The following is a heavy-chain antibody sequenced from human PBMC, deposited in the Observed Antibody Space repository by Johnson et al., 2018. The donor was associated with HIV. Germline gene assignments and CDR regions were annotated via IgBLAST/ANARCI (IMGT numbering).Heavy chain of an antibody. J-gene: IGHJ3*02. Sequence: QVQLVESGGGLVKPGGSLRLSCAASGFTFFDHYMSWIRQAPGKGLEWVSYLSSSGSTKYYTDSVKGRFTISRDNAKNSLYLQMNSLRAEDTAVYYCAKDSRYSYGPDAFDIWGQGTMVTVSS. V-gene: IGHV3-11*04. CDR3: AKDSRYSYGPDAFDI. CDR2: LSSSGSTK. CDR1: GFTFFDHY. D-gene: IGHD5-18*01.